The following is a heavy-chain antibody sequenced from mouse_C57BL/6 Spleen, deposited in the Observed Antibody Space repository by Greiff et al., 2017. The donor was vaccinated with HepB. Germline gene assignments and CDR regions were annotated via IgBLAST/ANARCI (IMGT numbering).Heavy chain of an antibody. CDR1: GFTFSSYG. CDR3: AREGGATAMDY. CDR2: ISSGGSYT. D-gene: IGHD3-1*01. J-gene: IGHJ4*01. Sequence: EVKLQESGGDLVKPGGSLKLSCAASGFTFSSYGMSWVRQTPDKRLEWVATISSGGSYTYYPDSVKGRFTISRDNAKNTLYLQMSSLKSEDTAMYYCAREGGATAMDYWGQGTSVTVSS. V-gene: IGHV5-6*01.